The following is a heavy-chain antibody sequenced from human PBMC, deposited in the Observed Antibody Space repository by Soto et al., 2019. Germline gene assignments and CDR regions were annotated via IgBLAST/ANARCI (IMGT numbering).Heavy chain of an antibody. CDR3: AKGGGSGIYSLSYVVRGGVLDY. CDR1: GFTFSSYA. Sequence: PGGSLRLSCAASGFTFSSYAMSWVRQAPGKGLKWVSAISGSGGSTYYADSVKGRFTISRDNSKNTLYLQMNSLRAEDTAVYYCAKGGGSGIYSLSYVVRGGVLDYWGQGTLVTVSS. J-gene: IGHJ4*02. D-gene: IGHD3-10*01. V-gene: IGHV3-23*01. CDR2: ISGSGGST.